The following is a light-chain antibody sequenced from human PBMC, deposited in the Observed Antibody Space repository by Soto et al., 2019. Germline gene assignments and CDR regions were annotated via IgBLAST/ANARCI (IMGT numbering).Light chain of an antibody. J-gene: IGLJ1*01. Sequence: QSALTQPPSASGSPGQSVTISCTGTNSDVGGYNYVSWYQQYPGKAPKLIIYEVNGRPSGVPDRFSGSKSGNTASLTVSGLQTADEADYYCSSYAGSNWYVFGTGTKVTVL. CDR1: NSDVGGYNY. CDR3: SSYAGSNWYV. V-gene: IGLV2-8*01. CDR2: EVN.